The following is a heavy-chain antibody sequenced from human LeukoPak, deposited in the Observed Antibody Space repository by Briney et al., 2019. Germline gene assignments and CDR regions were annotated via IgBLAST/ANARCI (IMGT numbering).Heavy chain of an antibody. D-gene: IGHD1-1*01. CDR3: ARDRTTIGSNWFDP. CDR2: INHSGST. J-gene: IGHJ5*02. CDR1: GGSFSGYY. Sequence: SETLSLTCAVYGGSFSGYYWSWIRQPPGKGLEWIGEINHSGSTNYNPFLKSRVTISVDTSKNQFSLKLSSVTAADTAVYYCARDRTTIGSNWFDPWGQGTLVTVSS. V-gene: IGHV4-34*01.